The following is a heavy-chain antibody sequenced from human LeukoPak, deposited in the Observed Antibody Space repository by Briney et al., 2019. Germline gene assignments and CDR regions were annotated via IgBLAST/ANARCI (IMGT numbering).Heavy chain of an antibody. CDR3: ARGGVYSSGSYYLYYFDY. V-gene: IGHV3-30-3*01. D-gene: IGHD6-19*01. Sequence: GRSLRLSCVASGFTFSSYAMHWVRQAPGKGLEWVALISYDGSNKYYADSVKGRFTISRDNSKNTLYLQMDGLRAEDTAVYYCARGGVYSSGSYYLYYFDYWGQGTLVTVSS. J-gene: IGHJ4*02. CDR2: ISYDGSNK. CDR1: GFTFSSYA.